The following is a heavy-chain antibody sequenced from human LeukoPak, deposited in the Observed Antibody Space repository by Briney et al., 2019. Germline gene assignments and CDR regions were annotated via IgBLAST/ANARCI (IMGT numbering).Heavy chain of an antibody. V-gene: IGHV5-51*01. Sequence: GESLKISCKGSGYSFTTYWIGWVRQMPGKGLEWMGLIYHGDSDTRYSPSFQGQVTISADKSISTAYLQWSSLKASDTAMYYCARHVIVATNYYYYYMDVWGKGTTATVSS. CDR3: ARHVIVATNYYYYYMDV. J-gene: IGHJ6*03. D-gene: IGHD5-12*01. CDR1: GYSFTTYW. CDR2: IYHGDSDT.